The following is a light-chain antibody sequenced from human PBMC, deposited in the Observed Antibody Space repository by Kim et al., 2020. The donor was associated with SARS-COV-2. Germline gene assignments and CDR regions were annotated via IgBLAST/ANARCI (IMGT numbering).Light chain of an antibody. CDR2: WAS. Sequence: RATIHCKSSQTVLNRSNNRNYLAWYQQKPGQPPTLLISWASTRESGVPDRFSGSGSGADFTLAISSLQAEDVAVYYCQQYFSSPYTFGQGTKVEI. J-gene: IGKJ2*01. V-gene: IGKV4-1*01. CDR3: QQYFSSPYT. CDR1: QTVLNRSNNRNY.